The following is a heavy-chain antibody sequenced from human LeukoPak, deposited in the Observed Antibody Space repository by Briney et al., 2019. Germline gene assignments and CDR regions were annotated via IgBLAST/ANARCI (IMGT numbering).Heavy chain of an antibody. CDR1: GGSVSSGFYY. Sequence: SETLSLTCTVSGGSVSSGFYYWSWIRQPPGKGLEWIGYIYYSGSTNYNPSLKSRVTISVDTSKNQFSLKLSSVTAADTAVYYCARDQFPFDYWGQGTLVTVSS. J-gene: IGHJ4*02. CDR3: ARDQFPFDY. CDR2: IYYSGST. V-gene: IGHV4-61*01.